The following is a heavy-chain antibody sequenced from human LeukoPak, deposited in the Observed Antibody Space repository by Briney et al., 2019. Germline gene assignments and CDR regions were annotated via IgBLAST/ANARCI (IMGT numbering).Heavy chain of an antibody. CDR1: GGSISGYY. D-gene: IGHD3-22*01. CDR2: IYTSGNT. J-gene: IGHJ3*01. V-gene: IGHV4-4*07. Sequence: PSETLSFTCTVSGGSISGYYWSWIRQPAAKGLEWIGRIYTSGNTNYNPSLTSRLTMSVDTSKNQFSLKLSSVTAADTAVYYCARQSDSSGYYYLGAFDFWGQGTMVTVSS. CDR3: ARQSDSSGYYYLGAFDF.